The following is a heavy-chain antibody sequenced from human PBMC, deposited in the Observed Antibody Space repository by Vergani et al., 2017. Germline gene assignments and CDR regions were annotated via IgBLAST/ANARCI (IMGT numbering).Heavy chain of an antibody. CDR2: IIPIFGTA. D-gene: IGHD3-10*01. CDR3: ARMNYYDSGSYSPDPFLDKYNWFDP. J-gene: IGHJ5*02. CDR1: GGTFSSYA. Sequence: QVQLVQSGAEVKKPGSSVKVSCKASGGTFSSYAISWVRQAPGQGLEWMGRIIPIFGTANYAQKFQGRVTITADESTSTAYMELSSLRSEDTAVYYCARMNYYDSGSYSPDPFLDKYNWFDPWGQGTLVTVSS. V-gene: IGHV1-69*18.